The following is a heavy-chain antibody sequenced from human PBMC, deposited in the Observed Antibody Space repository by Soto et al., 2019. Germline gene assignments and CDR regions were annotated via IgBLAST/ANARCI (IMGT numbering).Heavy chain of an antibody. CDR1: GFTFSNYW. V-gene: IGHV3-74*01. CDR2: INLDGSAT. D-gene: IGHD3-10*01. J-gene: IGHJ4*02. Sequence: EVQLVESGGGLVQPGGSLRLSCAGSGFTFSNYWMHWVRQVPGKGLVWVSRINLDGSATNYADSVKGRFTISRDNTKNTLYLQMNSLRAEDTAVYCCGGSYVGRDADYWGQGTLVTVSS. CDR3: GGSYVGRDADY.